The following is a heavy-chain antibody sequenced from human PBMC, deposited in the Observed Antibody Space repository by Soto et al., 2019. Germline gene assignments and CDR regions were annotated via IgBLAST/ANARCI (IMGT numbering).Heavy chain of an antibody. CDR1: GGSIGSYY. V-gene: IGHV4-59*08. CDR2: IYYSGST. Sequence: QVQLQESGPGLVKPSETLSLTCSVSGGSIGSYYWSWIRQPPGKGLEWIGYIYYSGSTNYNPSLKSRVTISVDTSKTQFSLKRSSVTAADTAVYYCARGGWRQIDYWGQGTLVTVSS. D-gene: IGHD3-3*01. CDR3: ARGGWRQIDY. J-gene: IGHJ4*02.